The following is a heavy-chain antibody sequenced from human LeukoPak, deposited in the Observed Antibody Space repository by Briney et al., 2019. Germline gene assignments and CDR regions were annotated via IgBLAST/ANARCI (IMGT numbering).Heavy chain of an antibody. CDR3: ALKGGHYYHFDA. CDR1: GFTLGTNA. Sequence: GGSLRLSCLTSGFTLGTNAMSWVRQAPGKGLEWISGISGSGASTYYADSVKGRFTISRDDSRNTLYLQMNSPRAEDTATYYCALKGGHYYHFDAWGQGTLVTVSS. V-gene: IGHV3-23*01. CDR2: ISGSGAST. D-gene: IGHD3-22*01. J-gene: IGHJ4*02.